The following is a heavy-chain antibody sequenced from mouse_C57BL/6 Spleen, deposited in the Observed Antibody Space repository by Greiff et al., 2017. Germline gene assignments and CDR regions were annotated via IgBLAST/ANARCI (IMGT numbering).Heavy chain of an antibody. V-gene: IGHV1-80*01. CDR3: ARQSITTVNYFDY. J-gene: IGHJ2*01. CDR1: GYAFSSYW. CDR2: IYPGDGDT. D-gene: IGHD1-1*01. Sequence: VKLQQSGAELVKPGASVKISCKASGYAFSSYWMNWVKQRPGKGLEWIGQIYPGDGDTNYNGKFKGKATLTADKSSSTAYMQLSSLTSEDSAVYFCARQSITTVNYFDYWGQGTTLTVSS.